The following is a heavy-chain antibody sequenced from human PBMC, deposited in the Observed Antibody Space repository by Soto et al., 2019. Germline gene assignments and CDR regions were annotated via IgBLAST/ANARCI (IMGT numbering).Heavy chain of an antibody. V-gene: IGHV3-23*01. D-gene: IGHD6-13*01. CDR3: ARDFIAAAGSYGMDV. Sequence: EVQLLESGGGLVQPGGSLRLSCAASGFTFSSYAMSWVRQAPGKGLEWVSAISGSGGSTYYADSVKGRFTISRDNSKNTLYLQMYSLRAEDTAVYYCARDFIAAAGSYGMDVWGQGTTVTVSS. CDR2: ISGSGGST. CDR1: GFTFSSYA. J-gene: IGHJ6*02.